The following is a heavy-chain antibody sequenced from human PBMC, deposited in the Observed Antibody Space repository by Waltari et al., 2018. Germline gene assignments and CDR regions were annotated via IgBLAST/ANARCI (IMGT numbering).Heavy chain of an antibody. CDR3: ARSRRGSSGWSYYFDY. CDR2: INPSGGST. Sequence: QVQLVQSGAEVKKPGASVKVSCKASGYTFTSYYMHWVRQAPGQGLEWMGIINPSGGSTSYAQKFQGRVTMTRDTSTSTVYMELSSLRSEDTAVYYCARSRRGSSGWSYYFDYWGQGTLVTVSS. D-gene: IGHD6-19*01. V-gene: IGHV1-46*01. CDR1: GYTFTSYY. J-gene: IGHJ4*02.